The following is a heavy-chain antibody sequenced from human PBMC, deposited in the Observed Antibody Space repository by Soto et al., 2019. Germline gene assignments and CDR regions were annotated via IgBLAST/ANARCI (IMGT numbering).Heavy chain of an antibody. D-gene: IGHD3-16*01. J-gene: IGHJ6*02. Sequence: SVDVCWKASCYSFTSCVSSWVRQATGQGLELMVGIIPIFGTANYAQKFQGRVTITADESTSTAYMELSSLRSEDTAVYYCARARRLGYYYYYGMDVWGQGTTVTVSS. CDR1: CYSFTSCV. CDR3: ARARRLGYYYYYGMDV. V-gene: IGHV1-69*13. CDR2: IIPIFGTA.